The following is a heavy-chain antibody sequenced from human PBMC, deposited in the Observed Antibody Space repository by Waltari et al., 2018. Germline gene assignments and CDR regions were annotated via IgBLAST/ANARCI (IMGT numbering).Heavy chain of an antibody. D-gene: IGHD3-22*01. V-gene: IGHV3-23*01. CDR3: AKGSDSSGVLDY. CDR2: ISGSGGRT. J-gene: IGHJ4*02. Sequence: EVQLLESGGGLVQPGGSLRLSCAASGFTFSSYAMSWVRQAPGKGLEWVSAISGSGGRTYYADSVKGRFTSARDNSKNTLYLQMNSLRAEDTAVYYCAKGSDSSGVLDYWGQGTLVTVSS. CDR1: GFTFSSYA.